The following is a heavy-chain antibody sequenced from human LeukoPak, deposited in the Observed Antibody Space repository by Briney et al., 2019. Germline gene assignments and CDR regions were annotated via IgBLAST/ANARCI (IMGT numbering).Heavy chain of an antibody. Sequence: PSQTLSLTCTVSGGSISSGHYYWNWVRQPAGKGLEWIGRISSSGSTTYNPSLKSRVTISMDTSKNQFSLKLSSVTAADTAVYYCARGKIWSPVYLSHWGQGTLVTVSS. CDR3: ARGKIWSPVYLSH. V-gene: IGHV4-61*02. J-gene: IGHJ4*02. D-gene: IGHD3-10*01. CDR1: GGSISSGHYY. CDR2: ISSSGST.